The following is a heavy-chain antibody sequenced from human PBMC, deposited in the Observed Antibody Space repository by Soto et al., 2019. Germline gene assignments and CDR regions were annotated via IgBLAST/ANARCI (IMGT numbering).Heavy chain of an antibody. Sequence: EVRLVESGGGLVKPGGSLRLSCAASGFTFSSYSMNWVRQAPGKGLEWVSSISSSSSYIYYADSVKGRFTISRDNAKNSLYLQMNSLRGEDTAVYYCARAKVGATTPDYWGQGTLVTVSS. V-gene: IGHV3-21*01. D-gene: IGHD1-26*01. CDR1: GFTFSSYS. J-gene: IGHJ4*02. CDR2: ISSSSSYI. CDR3: ARAKVGATTPDY.